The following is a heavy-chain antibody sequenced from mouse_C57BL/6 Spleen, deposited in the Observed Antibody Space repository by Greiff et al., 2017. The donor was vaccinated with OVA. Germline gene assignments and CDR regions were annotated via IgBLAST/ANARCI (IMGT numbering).Heavy chain of an antibody. CDR1: GFTFSSYA. CDR3: ARVLLRYYAMDY. Sequence: VQLKESGGGLVKPGGSLKLSCAASGFTFSSYAMSWVRQTPEKRLEWVATISDGGSYTYYPDNVKGRFTISRDNAKNNLYLQMSHLKSEDTAMYYCARVLLRYYAMDYWGQGTSVTVSS. J-gene: IGHJ4*01. CDR2: ISDGGSYT. V-gene: IGHV5-4*01. D-gene: IGHD1-1*01.